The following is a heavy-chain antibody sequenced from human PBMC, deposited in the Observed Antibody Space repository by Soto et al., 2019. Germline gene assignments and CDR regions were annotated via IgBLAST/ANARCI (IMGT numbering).Heavy chain of an antibody. CDR1: GYTYTNYG. CDR3: VRVGAASGLLSWFDA. D-gene: IGHD6-13*01. CDR2: LSPYNGNT. J-gene: IGHJ5*02. V-gene: IGHV1-18*01. Sequence: QVQLVQSGAEVKKPGASVKVSCKASGYTYTNYGITWVRQVPGQGLEWVGWLSPYNGNTNYAHKLLGRVTMTTDTATSRSYMELRSLRSDDTAVYSCVRVGAASGLLSWFDAWGQGNLVSVSS.